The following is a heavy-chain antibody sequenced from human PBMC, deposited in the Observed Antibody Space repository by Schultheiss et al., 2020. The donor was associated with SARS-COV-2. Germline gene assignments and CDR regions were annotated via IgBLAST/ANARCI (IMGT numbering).Heavy chain of an antibody. J-gene: IGHJ4*02. CDR3: ARDPGVSVVVMTGLFDY. V-gene: IGHV3-30*03. CDR1: GFTFSSYG. D-gene: IGHD2-21*01. Sequence: GGSLRLSCAASGFTFSSYGMHWVRQAPGKGLEWVAVISYDGSNKYYADSVKGRFTISRDNSKNTLYLQMNSLRAEDTAVYYCARDPGVSVVVMTGLFDYWGQGTLVTVSS. CDR2: ISYDGSNK.